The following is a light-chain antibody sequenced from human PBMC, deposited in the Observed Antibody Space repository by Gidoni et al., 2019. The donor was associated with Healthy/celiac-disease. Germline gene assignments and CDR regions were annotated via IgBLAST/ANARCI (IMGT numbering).Light chain of an antibody. CDR3: QQYGSSLYT. CDR1: QSVSSSY. CDR2: GAS. V-gene: IGKV3-20*01. J-gene: IGKJ2*01. Sequence: IALTQSPGTLSLSPGESATPSCRASQSVSSSYLAWYQQKPGQAPRLLIYGASSRATGIPDRFSGSGSGTDFTLTISRLEPEDFAVYYCQQYGSSLYTFGQGTKLEIK.